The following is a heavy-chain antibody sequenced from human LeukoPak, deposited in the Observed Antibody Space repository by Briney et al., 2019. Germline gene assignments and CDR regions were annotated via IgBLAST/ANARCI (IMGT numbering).Heavy chain of an antibody. Sequence: GGSLRLSCAASGFTFSSYAMSWVRQAPGKGLEWVSAISGGGGSTYYADSVKGRFTISRDNSKNTLYLQMNSLRAEDTAVYYCAKFIQIAHTFDYWGQGTLVTVSS. CDR1: GFTFSSYA. CDR3: AKFIQIAHTFDY. V-gene: IGHV3-23*01. CDR2: ISGGGGST. D-gene: IGHD2-21*01. J-gene: IGHJ4*02.